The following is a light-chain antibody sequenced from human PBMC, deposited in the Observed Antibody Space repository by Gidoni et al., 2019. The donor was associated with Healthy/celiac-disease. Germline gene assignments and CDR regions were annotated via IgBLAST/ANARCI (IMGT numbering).Light chain of an antibody. CDR3: QQYYSYPRT. J-gene: IGKJ2*01. Sequence: IRMTHSPSSFSASTGDRVTITCRASQGISSYLAWYQQKPGKAPKLLIYAASTLQSGVPSRFSGSGSGTDFTLTISCLQSEDFATYYCQQYYSYPRTFGQGTKLEIK. V-gene: IGKV1-8*01. CDR2: AAS. CDR1: QGISSY.